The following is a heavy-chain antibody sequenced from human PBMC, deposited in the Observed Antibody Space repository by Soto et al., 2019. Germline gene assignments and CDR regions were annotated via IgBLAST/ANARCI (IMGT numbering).Heavy chain of an antibody. CDR1: GFTFANAW. Sequence: GGSLRLSCAASGFTFANAWMSWVRQAPGKGLEWVGRVRSKADGGTTDYAAPVKGRFTISRDDSENTLYLQMNSLKIDDTAVYYCKRDWDYPVLWGQGTLVTVSS. D-gene: IGHD1-7*01. J-gene: IGHJ4*02. CDR2: VRSKADGGTT. V-gene: IGHV3-15*01. CDR3: KRDWDYPVL.